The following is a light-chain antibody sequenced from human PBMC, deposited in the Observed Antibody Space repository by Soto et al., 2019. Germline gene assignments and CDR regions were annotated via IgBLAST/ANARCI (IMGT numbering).Light chain of an antibody. CDR1: NIGSKI. J-gene: IGLJ2*01. V-gene: IGLV3-21*02. CDR3: QVWAGSSARV. Sequence: SYELTQPPSVSVAPGQSARLTCGGDNIGSKIVHWYQQRPGRAPVLVVYDDDDRPSGIPERFSGSNSGSTATLTISRVEAGDEADYYCQVWAGSSARVFGGGTKVTVL. CDR2: DDD.